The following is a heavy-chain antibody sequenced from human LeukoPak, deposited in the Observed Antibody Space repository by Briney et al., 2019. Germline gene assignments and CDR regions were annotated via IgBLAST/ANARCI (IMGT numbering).Heavy chain of an antibody. J-gene: IGHJ4*02. V-gene: IGHV4-34*01. CDR2: INHSGST. CDR3: ASSPASSTSFLDY. CDR1: GGSFSGYY. D-gene: IGHD2-2*01. Sequence: SETLSLTCAVYGGSFSGYYWSWIRQPPGKGLEWIGEINHSGSTNYNPSLKSRVTISVDTSKNQLSLKLSSVTAADTAVYYCASSPASSTSFLDYWGQGTLVTVSS.